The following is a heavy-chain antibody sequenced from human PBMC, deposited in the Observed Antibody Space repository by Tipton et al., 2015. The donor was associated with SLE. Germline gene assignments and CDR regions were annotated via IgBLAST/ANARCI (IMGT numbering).Heavy chain of an antibody. CDR3: AKQGPGSGYCDY. CDR1: GFTFEDST. J-gene: IGHJ4*02. D-gene: IGHD3-22*01. CDR2: ITRDGSGT. Sequence: SLRLSCAASGFTFEDSTMHWVRQAPGKGLEWVSLITRDGSGTYYADSVRGRFTISRDNNKNSLFLQMNSLIPDDTALYYCAKQGPGSGYCDYWGQGTLVTVSS. V-gene: IGHV3-43*01.